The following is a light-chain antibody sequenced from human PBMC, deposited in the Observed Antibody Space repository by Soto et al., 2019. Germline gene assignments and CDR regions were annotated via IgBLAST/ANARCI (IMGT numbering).Light chain of an antibody. CDR2: GAS. CDR3: LQDYNYPRT. V-gene: IGKV1-6*02. CDR1: QGIRFD. Sequence: QMTQFPSSLSASVGDTVTITCRASQGIRFDLAWYQQKQGKAPNLLIYGASTLQTGVPSRFSGSGSGTVFTLTIISLQPEDFATYYFLQDYNYPRTFGPGTKVDIK. J-gene: IGKJ3*01.